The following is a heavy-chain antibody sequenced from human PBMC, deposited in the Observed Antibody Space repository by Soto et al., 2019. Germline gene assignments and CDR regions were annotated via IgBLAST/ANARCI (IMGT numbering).Heavy chain of an antibody. V-gene: IGHV3-11*01. J-gene: IGHJ2*01. Sequence: GGSLGLSCAASGFTFSDYYMSWIRQAPGKGLEWVSYISSSGSTIYYADSVKGRFTISRDNAKNSLYLQMNSLRAEDTAVYYCARVRGSTVTTWNWYFDLWGRGTLVTGSS. CDR2: ISSSGSTI. CDR3: ARVRGSTVTTWNWYFDL. CDR1: GFTFSDYY. D-gene: IGHD4-17*01.